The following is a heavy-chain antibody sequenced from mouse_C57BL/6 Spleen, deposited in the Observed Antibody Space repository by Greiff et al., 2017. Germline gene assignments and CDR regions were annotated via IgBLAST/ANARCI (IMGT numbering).Heavy chain of an antibody. CDR1: GYTFTSYW. D-gene: IGHD1-1*01. Sequence: QVQLQQPGAELVMPGASVKLSCKASGYTFTSYWMHWVKQRPGQGLEWIGEIDPSDSYTNYNQKFQGKSTLTVDKSSSPAYLQLSSLTSEDSAVYYCARRYYGSIPYCDYWGQGTTLTVSS. CDR2: IDPSDSYT. CDR3: ARRYYGSIPYCDY. V-gene: IGHV1-69*01. J-gene: IGHJ2*01.